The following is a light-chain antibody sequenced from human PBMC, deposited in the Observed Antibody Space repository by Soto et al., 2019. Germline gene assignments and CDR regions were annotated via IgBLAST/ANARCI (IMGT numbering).Light chain of an antibody. CDR3: QQYGSSPPT. Sequence: DIQMTQSPSSVSASVGDRVTITCRASERINTYLAWYQQQPGKAPKLLIYAASSLQSGVPSRFSGSGSGTEFTLTISNLQPEDFAVYYCQQYGSSPPTFGQGTKVDIK. J-gene: IGKJ1*01. CDR2: AAS. CDR1: ERINTY. V-gene: IGKV1-12*01.